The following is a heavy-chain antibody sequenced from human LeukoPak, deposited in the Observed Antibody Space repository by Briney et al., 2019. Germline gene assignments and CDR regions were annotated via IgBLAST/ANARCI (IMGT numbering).Heavy chain of an antibody. CDR2: INPSGGST. J-gene: IGHJ4*02. CDR3: ASSPQYQYYFDY. Sequence: AASVKVSCKASGYTFASYYMHWVRQAPGQGPEWMGIINPSGGSTSYAQKFQGRVTMTRDTSTSTVYMELSSLRSEDTAVYYCASSPQYQYYFDYWGQGTLVTVSS. V-gene: IGHV1-46*01. CDR1: GYTFASYY. D-gene: IGHD4-11*01.